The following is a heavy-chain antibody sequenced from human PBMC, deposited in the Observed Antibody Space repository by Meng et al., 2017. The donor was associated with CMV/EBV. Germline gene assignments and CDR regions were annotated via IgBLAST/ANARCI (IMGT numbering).Heavy chain of an antibody. V-gene: IGHV4-39*07. CDR3: ARDGGIAAAGTSYYYYYGMDV. D-gene: IGHD6-13*01. CDR2: IYYSGIT. J-gene: IGHJ6*02. CDR1: GGSISSSSYY. Sequence: SETLSLTCTVSGGSISSSSYYWGWIRQPPGRGLEWIGSIYYSGITYYNPSLKSRVTISVDTSKNQFSLKLSSVTAADTAVYYCARDGGIAAAGTSYYYYYGMDVWGQGTTVTVSS.